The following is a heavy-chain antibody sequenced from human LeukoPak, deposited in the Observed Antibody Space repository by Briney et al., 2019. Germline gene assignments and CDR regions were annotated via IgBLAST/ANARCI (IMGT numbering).Heavy chain of an antibody. CDR3: AREPVVPAANYYYYYGMDV. CDR2: ISYDGSNK. CDR1: GFTFSSYG. Sequence: PGGSLRLSCAASGFTFSSYGMHWVRQAPGKGLEWVAVISYDGSNKYYADSVKGRFTISRDNPKNTLYLQMNSLRAEDTAVYYCAREPVVPAANYYYYYGMDVWGQGTTVTVSS. J-gene: IGHJ6*02. D-gene: IGHD2-2*01. V-gene: IGHV3-30*03.